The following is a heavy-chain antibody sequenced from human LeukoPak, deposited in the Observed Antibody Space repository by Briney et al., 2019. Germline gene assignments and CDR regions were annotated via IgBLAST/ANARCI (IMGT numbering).Heavy chain of an antibody. CDR2: ISGRGGST. CDR3: AKDSYYDYVWGSYRYTNKFDY. CDR1: GFTFSSYG. D-gene: IGHD3-16*02. Sequence: AGGSLRLSCAASGFTFSSYGMSWVRQAPGKGLEWVSGISGRGGSTYYADSVKGRFIISRDNSKNTLYLQMNSLRAEDTAVYYCAKDSYYDYVWGSYRYTNKFDYWGQGTLVTVSS. V-gene: IGHV3-23*01. J-gene: IGHJ4*02.